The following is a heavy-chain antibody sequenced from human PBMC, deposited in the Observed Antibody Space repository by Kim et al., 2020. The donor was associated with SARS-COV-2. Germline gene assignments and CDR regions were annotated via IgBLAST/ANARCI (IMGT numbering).Heavy chain of an antibody. CDR3: ARDCGGDCRRAFDI. CDR2: SYSGGGT. J-gene: IGHJ3*02. V-gene: IGHV3-53*01. CDR1: GFTVSSDY. Sequence: GGSLRLSCAASGFTVSSDYIIWVRQAPGKGLEWVSVSYSGGGTYYTDSVRGRFTVSRDTSKNTVYLQMNSLRAEDTAVYFCARDCGGDCRRAFDIWGQGTIVTVSS. D-gene: IGHD2-21*02.